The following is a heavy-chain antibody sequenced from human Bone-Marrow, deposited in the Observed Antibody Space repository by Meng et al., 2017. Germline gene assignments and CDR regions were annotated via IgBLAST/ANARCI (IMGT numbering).Heavy chain of an antibody. J-gene: IGHJ5*02. D-gene: IGHD1-26*01. V-gene: IGHV3-73*01. CDR1: GFTFSGSA. CDR2: IRSKANSYAT. Sequence: GESLKISCAASGFTFSGSAMHWVRQAPGKGLEWVGRIRSKANSYATAYAASVKGRFTISRDESKNTTYLQMTNLKTEDTAVYYCNRWLGELLRRRFDPWGQGTLVTVSS. CDR3: NRWLGELLRRRFDP.